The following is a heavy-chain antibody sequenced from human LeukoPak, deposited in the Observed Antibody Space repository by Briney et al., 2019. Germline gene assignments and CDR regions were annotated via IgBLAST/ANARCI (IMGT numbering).Heavy chain of an antibody. D-gene: IGHD2-2*02. CDR1: GGSISGDY. V-gene: IGHV4-59*01. CDR2: IYYSGNT. CDR3: ARGGGKDIVVVPAALHNFDY. J-gene: IGHJ4*02. Sequence: SETLSLTCTVSGGSISGDYWSWIRQPPGKGLEWIGYIYYSGNTHYNPSLKSRVTISVDTSKNQFSLRLSSVTAADTAVYYCARGGGKDIVVVPAALHNFDYWGQGTLVTVSS.